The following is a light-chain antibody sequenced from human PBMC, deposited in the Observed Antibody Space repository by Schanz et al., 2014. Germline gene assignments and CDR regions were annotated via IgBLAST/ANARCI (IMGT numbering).Light chain of an antibody. CDR1: QSVSTY. J-gene: IGKJ1*01. Sequence: EIVLTQSPGTLSLSPGERATLSCRASQSVSTYLAWYQQKAGQAPRLLIYGASTRATGIPARFSGSGSGTEFTLTISSLQSEDFAIYFCQQYNKWPPWTFGQGTKVEIK. V-gene: IGKV3-15*01. CDR3: QQYNKWPPWT. CDR2: GAS.